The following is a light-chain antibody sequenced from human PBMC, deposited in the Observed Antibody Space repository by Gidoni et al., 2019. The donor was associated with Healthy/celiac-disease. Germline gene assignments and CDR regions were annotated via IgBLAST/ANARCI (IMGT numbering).Light chain of an antibody. Sequence: SSELTQDPAVSVALGQTVRSTCQGDSLRSYYASWYPQKPGQAPVLVIYGKNNRPSGIPDRFSGSSSGNTASLTIPGAHAEDEADYYCNSRDSSGNHVVFGGGTKLTVL. CDR3: NSRDSSGNHVV. CDR1: SLRSYY. J-gene: IGLJ2*01. CDR2: GKN. V-gene: IGLV3-19*01.